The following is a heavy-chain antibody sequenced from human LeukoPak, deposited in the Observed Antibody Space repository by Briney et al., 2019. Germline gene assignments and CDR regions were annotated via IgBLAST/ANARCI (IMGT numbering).Heavy chain of an antibody. J-gene: IGHJ3*02. CDR3: AKDKGFGWPEGAFDI. D-gene: IGHD3-16*01. CDR2: ISWDGGST. Sequence: GGSLRLSCAASGFTFDDYSMHWVRQAPGKGLEWVSLISWDGGSTYYADSVKGRFTISRDNSKNSLYLQMNSLRNEDTALYYCAKDKGFGWPEGAFDIWGQGTMVTVSS. V-gene: IGHV3-43*01. CDR1: GFTFDDYS.